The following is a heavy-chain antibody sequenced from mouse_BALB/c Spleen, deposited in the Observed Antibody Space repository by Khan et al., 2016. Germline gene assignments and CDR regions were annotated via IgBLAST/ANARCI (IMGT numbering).Heavy chain of an antibody. Sequence: QVQLQQSGAELAKPGASVKMSCKASGYPFTSYWMHWVKQRPGQGLEWIGYINPSTGYPEYNQKFKDKATLTADKSSSTAYMQLSSLTSEDSAVYYCASTMITTAWFADCGQGTLVTVSA. J-gene: IGHJ3*01. V-gene: IGHV1-7*01. D-gene: IGHD2-4*01. CDR2: INPSTGYP. CDR3: ASTMITTAWFAD. CDR1: GYPFTSYW.